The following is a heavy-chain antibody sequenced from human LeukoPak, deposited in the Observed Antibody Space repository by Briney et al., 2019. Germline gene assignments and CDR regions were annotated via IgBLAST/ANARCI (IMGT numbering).Heavy chain of an antibody. CDR2: INWNGGST. J-gene: IGHJ4*02. CDR3: ARDIKGYDFWSGSFPPDY. V-gene: IGHV3-20*04. Sequence: GGSLRLSCAASGFTFDDYGMSWVRQAPGKGLEWVSGINWNGGSTGYADSVKGRFTISRDNAKNSLYLQMNSLRAEDTASYYCARDIKGYDFWSGSFPPDYWGQGTLVTVSS. D-gene: IGHD3-3*01. CDR1: GFTFDDYG.